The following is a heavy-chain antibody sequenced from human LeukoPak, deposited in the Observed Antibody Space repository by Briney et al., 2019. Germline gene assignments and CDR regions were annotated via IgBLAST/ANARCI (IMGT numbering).Heavy chain of an antibody. D-gene: IGHD2-8*01. CDR3: ARAPVLYHFDY. J-gene: IGHJ4*02. V-gene: IGHV4-59*01. CDR2: IQYSGRI. CDR1: GGSIRNDY. Sequence: SETLSLTCAVSGGSIRNDYWSWIRQPPGKGLEWIGYIQYSGRIDYNPSLKSRVTISVDTSKNQFSLKVTSVTAADTAVYYCARAPVLYHFDYWGQGTLVTVSS.